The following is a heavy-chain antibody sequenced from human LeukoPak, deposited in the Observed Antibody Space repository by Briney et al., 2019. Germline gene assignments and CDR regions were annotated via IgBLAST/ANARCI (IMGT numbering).Heavy chain of an antibody. D-gene: IGHD3-22*01. CDR3: ARTLLYYYDSSGYYPRYYYYYMDV. V-gene: IGHV7-4-1*02. Sequence: GASVKVSCKASGYTFTSYAMNWVRQAPGQGLEWMGWINTNTGNPTYAQGFTGRFVFSLDTSVSTAYLQISSLKAEDTAVYYCARTLLYYYDSSGYYPRYYYYYMDVWGKGTTVTVSS. CDR2: INTNTGNP. CDR1: GYTFTSYA. J-gene: IGHJ6*03.